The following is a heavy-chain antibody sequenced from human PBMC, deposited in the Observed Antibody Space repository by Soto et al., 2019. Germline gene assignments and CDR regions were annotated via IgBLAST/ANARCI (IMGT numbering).Heavy chain of an antibody. D-gene: IGHD3-3*01. Sequence: GGSLRLSCAASGFTFSSYAMSWVRQAPGKGLEWVSAISGSGGSTYYADSVKGRFTISRDNSKNTLYLQMNSLRAEDTAVYYCASMYYDFWSGYSADYFDYWGQGTVVTVSS. V-gene: IGHV3-23*01. CDR2: ISGSGGST. CDR3: ASMYYDFWSGYSADYFDY. J-gene: IGHJ4*02. CDR1: GFTFSSYA.